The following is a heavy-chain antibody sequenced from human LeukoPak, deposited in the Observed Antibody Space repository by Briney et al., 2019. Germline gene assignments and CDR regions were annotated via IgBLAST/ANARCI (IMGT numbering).Heavy chain of an antibody. CDR1: GFTYSNYA. CDR3: AELGITIIGGV. D-gene: IGHD3-10*02. V-gene: IGHV3-23*01. J-gene: IGHJ6*04. CDR2: IRGSGGNT. Sequence: PGGSLRLSCAPSGFTYSNYAMNWVRHAPGKGLEWVSTIRGSGGNTHYTNSVRGRSTISRDNSKNALDLQMNSLRAEETAVYYCAELGITIIGGVWGKGTTVTVSS.